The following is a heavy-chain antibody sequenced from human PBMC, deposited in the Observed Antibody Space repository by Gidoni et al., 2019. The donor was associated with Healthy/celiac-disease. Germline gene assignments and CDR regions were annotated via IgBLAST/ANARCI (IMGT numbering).Heavy chain of an antibody. D-gene: IGHD3-22*01. CDR2: ISPSFGTA. CDR1: GGTFSSYA. Sequence: QVQLVQSGAEVKKPGSSVTVSCTASGGTFSSYAISWVRQAPGQGLEWMGGISPSFGTANYAQKFQGRVTITADESTSTAYMELSSLRSEDTAVYYCARTHYYDSSGYPEPDYWGQGTLVTVSS. CDR3: ARTHYYDSSGYPEPDY. J-gene: IGHJ4*02. V-gene: IGHV1-69*01.